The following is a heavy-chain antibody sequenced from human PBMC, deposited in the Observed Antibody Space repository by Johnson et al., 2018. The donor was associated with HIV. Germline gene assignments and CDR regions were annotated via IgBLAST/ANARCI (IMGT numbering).Heavy chain of an antibody. J-gene: IGHJ3*02. Sequence: QVQVVESGGGVVQPGRSLRLSCAASGFTFSSYAMHWVRQAPGKGLEWVAVISYDGSNKYYADSVKGRFTISRDNAKNSLYLQMNSLRAEDTAVYYCARAHRYYYDTDTMDAFDIWGQGTMVTVSS. CDR2: ISYDGSNK. CDR3: ARAHRYYYDTDTMDAFDI. V-gene: IGHV3-30-3*01. D-gene: IGHD3-22*01. CDR1: GFTFSSYA.